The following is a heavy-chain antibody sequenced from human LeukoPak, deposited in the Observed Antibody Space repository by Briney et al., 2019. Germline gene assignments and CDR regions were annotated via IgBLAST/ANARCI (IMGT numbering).Heavy chain of an antibody. V-gene: IGHV4-61*01. CDR3: ARSLYYYGSDSFDI. J-gene: IGHJ3*02. CDR2: IYYSGST. CDR1: GGSISSSSYY. Sequence: SETLSLTCTVSGGSISSSSYYWNWIRQPPGKGLEWIGYIYYSGSTNYNPSLKSRVTISVDTSKNQFSLKLSSVTAADTAVYYCARSLYYYGSDSFDIWGRGTMVTVSS. D-gene: IGHD3-10*01.